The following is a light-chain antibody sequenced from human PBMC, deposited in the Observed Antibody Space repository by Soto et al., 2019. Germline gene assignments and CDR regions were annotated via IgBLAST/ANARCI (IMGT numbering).Light chain of an antibody. V-gene: IGKV1-33*01. CDR1: QNINNY. CDR2: DAT. J-gene: IGKJ5*01. Sequence: DIQMTQSPSSLSASVGDRVTITCQASQNINNYLNWYQQKPGRAPKLLIYDATNLERGVPSRFRGSGSGTDFTFTISRLQPEDIATYYCQQYEILPTFGQGTRLEIK. CDR3: QQYEILPT.